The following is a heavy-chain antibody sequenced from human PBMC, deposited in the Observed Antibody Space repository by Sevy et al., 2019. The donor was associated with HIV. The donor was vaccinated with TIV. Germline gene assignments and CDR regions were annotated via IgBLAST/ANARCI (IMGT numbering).Heavy chain of an antibody. CDR3: ARSRPVVPLRLGESHRRWFDP. D-gene: IGHD3-16*01. Sequence: ASVKVSCKVSGYTFTDYYMHWVRQAPGQGLEWMGWINPNSGGRNYAQKFQGRVTMTRDTSISTAYMELSRLRSDDTAGYYCARSRPVVPLRLGESHRRWFDPWGQGTLVTVSS. V-gene: IGHV1-2*02. CDR2: INPNSGGR. J-gene: IGHJ5*02. CDR1: GYTFTDYY.